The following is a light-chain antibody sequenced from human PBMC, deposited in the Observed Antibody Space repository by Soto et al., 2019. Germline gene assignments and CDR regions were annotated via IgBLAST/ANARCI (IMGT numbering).Light chain of an antibody. V-gene: IGKV1-5*01. CDR2: DAS. CDR1: ENISRW. Sequence: DIQMTQSPSTLPASVGDRVTITCRASENISRWLAWYQQKPGKAPKLLIYDASRLESGVPSRFSGRGSGTEFTLTISSLQPEDSATYYCLQDINYPWTFGQGTKVDIK. J-gene: IGKJ1*01. CDR3: LQDINYPWT.